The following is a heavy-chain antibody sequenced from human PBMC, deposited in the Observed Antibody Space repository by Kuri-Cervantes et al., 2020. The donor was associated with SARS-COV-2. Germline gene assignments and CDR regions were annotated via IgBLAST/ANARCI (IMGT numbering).Heavy chain of an antibody. V-gene: IGHV1-2*02. Sequence: ASVKVSCKASGYTFTGYYMHWVRQAPGQGLEWMGWINPNSGGTNYAQKFQGRVTMTRDTSISTAYMELSRLRSDDTAMYYCAREGFTGDGPGPFDYWGQGTLVTVSS. CDR3: AREGFTGDGPGPFDY. D-gene: IGHD7-27*01. CDR2: INPNSGGT. CDR1: GYTFTGYY. J-gene: IGHJ4*02.